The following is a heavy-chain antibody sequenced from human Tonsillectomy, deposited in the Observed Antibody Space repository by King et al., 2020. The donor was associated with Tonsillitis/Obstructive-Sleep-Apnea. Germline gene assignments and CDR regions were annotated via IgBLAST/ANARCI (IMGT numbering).Heavy chain of an antibody. Sequence: QLQESGPGLVKPSETLSLTCTVSGGSISSSSYYWGWIRQPPGKGLEWIGSIYYSGSTYYNPSLKSRVTISVDTSKNQFSLKLSSVTAADTAVYYCATYGGSPGCNGGYWGQETRVTVSS. CDR3: ATYGGSPGCNGGY. CDR2: IYYSGST. J-gene: IGHJ4*02. CDR1: GGSISSSSYY. D-gene: IGHD2-15*01. V-gene: IGHV4-39*01.